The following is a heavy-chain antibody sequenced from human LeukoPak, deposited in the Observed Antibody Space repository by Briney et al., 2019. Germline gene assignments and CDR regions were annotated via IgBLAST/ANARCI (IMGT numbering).Heavy chain of an antibody. CDR1: GGSISSYY. V-gene: IGHV4-59*08. CDR3: ARLRRNSDAFDI. D-gene: IGHD5-24*01. Sequence: SETLSLTCTVSGGSISSYYWSWIRQPPGKGLEWIGYIYYSGSTNYNPSLKSRVTISVDTSKNQFPLKLSSVTAADTAVYYCARLRRNSDAFDIWGQGTMVTVSS. CDR2: IYYSGST. J-gene: IGHJ3*02.